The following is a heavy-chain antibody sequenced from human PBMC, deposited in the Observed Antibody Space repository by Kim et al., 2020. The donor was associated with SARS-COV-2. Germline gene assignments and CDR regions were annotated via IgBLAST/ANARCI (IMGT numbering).Heavy chain of an antibody. CDR3: ARGLCLQTPAGMDV. V-gene: IGHV1-8*01. Sequence: ASVKVSCKASGYTFTSYGINWVRQATGQGLEWMGWMNPNSGNTGFAQKFQGRVTMTRNTSRSTAYMELSSLRCEDTAVYYCARGLCLQTPAGMDVWGQGTTVTVSS. J-gene: IGHJ6*02. CDR1: GYTFTSYG. D-gene: IGHD1-1*01. CDR2: MNPNSGNT.